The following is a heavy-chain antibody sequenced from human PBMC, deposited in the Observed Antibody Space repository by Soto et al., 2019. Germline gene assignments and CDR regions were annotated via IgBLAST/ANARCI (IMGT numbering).Heavy chain of an antibody. D-gene: IGHD2-2*01. CDR2: IIPIFGTA. Sequence: SVKVSCKASGGTFSSYAISWVRQAPGQGLEWMGGIIPIFGTANYAQKFQGRVTITADKSTSTAYMELSSLRSEDTAVYYCAGATDIVVVPAAPYGMDVWGQGTTVTVSS. CDR1: GGTFSSYA. J-gene: IGHJ6*02. CDR3: AGATDIVVVPAAPYGMDV. V-gene: IGHV1-69*06.